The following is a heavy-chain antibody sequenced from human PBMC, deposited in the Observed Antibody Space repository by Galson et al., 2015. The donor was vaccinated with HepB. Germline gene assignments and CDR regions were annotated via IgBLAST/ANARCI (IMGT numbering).Heavy chain of an antibody. D-gene: IGHD2-15*01. Sequence: SLRLSCAASGFTFSSYAMHWVRQAPGKGLEWVAVISYDGSNKYYADSVKGRFTISRDNSKNTLYLQMNSLRAEDTAVYYCARDRGPVAGNNNWFDPWGQGTLVTVSS. V-gene: IGHV3-30*04. J-gene: IGHJ5*02. CDR3: ARDRGPVAGNNNWFDP. CDR2: ISYDGSNK. CDR1: GFTFSSYA.